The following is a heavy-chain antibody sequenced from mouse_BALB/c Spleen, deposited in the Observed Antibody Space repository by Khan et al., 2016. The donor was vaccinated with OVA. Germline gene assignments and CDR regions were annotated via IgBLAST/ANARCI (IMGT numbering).Heavy chain of an antibody. Sequence: VQLKESGPGLVKPSQTVSLTCTVTGISITTGNYRWSWIRQFPGNKLEWIGYIYYSGTITYNQSLTSRTTITRDTSKNQFFLEMNSLTAEDTATYYSARDEYYGYWYFDVWGAGTTVTVSS. V-gene: IGHV3-5*02. D-gene: IGHD1-1*01. J-gene: IGHJ1*01. CDR3: ARDEYYGYWYFDV. CDR1: GISITTGNYR. CDR2: IYYSGTI.